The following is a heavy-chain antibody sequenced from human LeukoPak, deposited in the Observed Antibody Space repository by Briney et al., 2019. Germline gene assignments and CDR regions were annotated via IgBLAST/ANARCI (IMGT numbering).Heavy chain of an antibody. Sequence: ASVKVSCKASGYSFTSHYMHWVRQAPGQGLEWMGLINPSGSSTLYAQKFQGGVTMTRDMSTTTDYMELSSLRSEDTAVYYCARDNSVGDIAWWFDPWGQGTLVTVSS. CDR3: ARDNSVGDIAWWFDP. V-gene: IGHV1-46*01. J-gene: IGHJ5*02. CDR1: GYSFTSHY. D-gene: IGHD3-16*02. CDR2: INPSGSST.